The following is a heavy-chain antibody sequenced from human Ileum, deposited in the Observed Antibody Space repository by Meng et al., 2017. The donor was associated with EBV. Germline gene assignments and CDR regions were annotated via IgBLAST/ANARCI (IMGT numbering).Heavy chain of an antibody. J-gene: IGHJ5*02. D-gene: IGHD2-2*02. CDR2: IYYSGRT. CDR3: ARVNGDCFSTICYKGWFDP. CDR1: GGTVSTGNNS. Sequence: QLQCQEFAAVLLKPLQNRSLPGPCLGGTVSTGNNSLIWLRQPPGKGLEWIGYIYYSGRTYYNPSLESRVTMSVDTSTNQFSLNLNSVTAADTAVYYCARVNGDCFSTICYKGWFDPWGQGTLVTVSS. V-gene: IGHV4-30-4*01.